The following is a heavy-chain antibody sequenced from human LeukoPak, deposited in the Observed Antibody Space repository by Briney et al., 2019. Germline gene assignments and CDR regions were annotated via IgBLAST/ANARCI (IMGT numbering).Heavy chain of an antibody. CDR2: IYTSGST. CDR3: ARRRWLVPMPYYFDY. D-gene: IGHD6-19*01. CDR1: GGSISSGSYY. Sequence: SQTLSLTCTVSGGSISSGSYYWSWIRQPAGKGLEWIGRIYTSGSTNYNPSLKSRVTISVDTSKNQFSLKLSSVTAADTAVYYCARRRWLVPMPYYFDYWGQGTLATVSS. V-gene: IGHV4-61*02. J-gene: IGHJ4*02.